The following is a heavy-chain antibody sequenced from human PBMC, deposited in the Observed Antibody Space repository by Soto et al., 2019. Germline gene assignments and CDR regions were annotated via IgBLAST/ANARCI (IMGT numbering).Heavy chain of an antibody. CDR1: GFTFSSYA. CDR2: ISGSGGST. V-gene: IGHV3-23*01. D-gene: IGHD3-3*01. J-gene: IGHJ4*02. Sequence: PGGSLRLSCAASGFTFSSYAMSWVRQAPGKGLEWVSAISGSGGSTYYADSVKGRFTISRDNSKNTLYLQMNSLRAEDTAVYYCAKDLRYDFWSGYLDYWGQGTLVTVSS. CDR3: AKDLRYDFWSGYLDY.